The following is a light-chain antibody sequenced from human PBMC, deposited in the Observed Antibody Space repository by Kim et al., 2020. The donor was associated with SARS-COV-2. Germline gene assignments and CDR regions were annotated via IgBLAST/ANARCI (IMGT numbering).Light chain of an antibody. J-gene: IGKJ2*01. Sequence: EIVSTQSPGTLSLSPGERATLSCRASQSVSTNHLAWYHQKPGQAPRLLISGASTRATGIPDRFSGSGSGTDFTLTISRLDPEDFGVYFCQQFASSGYTFGQGTKLEI. CDR2: GAS. V-gene: IGKV3-20*01. CDR1: QSVSTNH. CDR3: QQFASSGYT.